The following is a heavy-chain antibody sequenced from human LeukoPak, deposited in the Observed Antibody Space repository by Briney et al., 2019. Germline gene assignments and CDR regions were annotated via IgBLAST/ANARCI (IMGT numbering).Heavy chain of an antibody. V-gene: IGHV3-30*03. CDR1: GFTFSNYA. CDR3: ARDPYSDWNYEGPGYYYYMDV. J-gene: IGHJ6*03. Sequence: PGRSLRLSCAASGFTFSNYAMHWVRQAPGKGLEWVSIISFDGSNKYYADSVKGRFTISRDNSKNTLYLQMNSLRAEDTAVYYCARDPYSDWNYEGPGYYYYMDVWGKGTTVTVSS. CDR2: ISFDGSNK. D-gene: IGHD1-7*01.